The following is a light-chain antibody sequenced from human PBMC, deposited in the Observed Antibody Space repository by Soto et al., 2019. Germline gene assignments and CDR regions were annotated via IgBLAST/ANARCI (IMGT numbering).Light chain of an antibody. J-gene: IGKJ1*01. V-gene: IGKV3-11*01. Sequence: EIVLTQSPATLSSFPGDRLTLSCTASQYINTRLAWYQHRPGQAPRLLIYQTSIRAACIPASFSASGSGTDFTLTISDVQPEDFALYDCHQRQSWPRTVGQGTKVDIK. CDR2: QTS. CDR1: QYINTR. CDR3: HQRQSWPRT.